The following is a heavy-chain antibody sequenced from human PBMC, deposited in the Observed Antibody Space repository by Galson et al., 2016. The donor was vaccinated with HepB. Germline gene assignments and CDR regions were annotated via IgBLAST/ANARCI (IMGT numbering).Heavy chain of an antibody. CDR2: ISSSTSTI. V-gene: IGHV3-48*02. CDR3: ARDADVLRYFDWYETHYYGMDV. J-gene: IGHJ6*02. Sequence: SLRLSCAASGVTFSGYSMNWVRQAPGKGLEWVSYISSSTSTIYYADSVKGRFTISRDNARNSLYLQMNSLRDEDTAVYYCARDADVLRYFDWYETHYYGMDVWGQGTTVTVSS. D-gene: IGHD3-9*01. CDR1: GVTFSGYS.